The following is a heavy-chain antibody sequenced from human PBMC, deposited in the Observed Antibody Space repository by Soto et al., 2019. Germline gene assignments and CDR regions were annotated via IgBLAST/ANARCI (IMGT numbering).Heavy chain of an antibody. CDR1: GGAVSSGTYY. V-gene: IGHV4-61*01. D-gene: IGHD2-8*02. J-gene: IGHJ4*02. CDR3: ARADSVLVAKGFDL. Sequence: PSETLSLTCTVSGGAVSSGTYYWSWIRQPPGKGLEWIGHIYFTGSTNYNPSLKSRVTMSLDTSRNQFSLNLTSVTAADTAVYYCARADSVLVAKGFDLWGQGTLVTVSS. CDR2: IYFTGST.